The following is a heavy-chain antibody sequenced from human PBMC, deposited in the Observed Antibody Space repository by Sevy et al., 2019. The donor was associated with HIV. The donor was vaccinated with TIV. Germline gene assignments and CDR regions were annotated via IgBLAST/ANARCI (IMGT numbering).Heavy chain of an antibody. D-gene: IGHD2-21*02. J-gene: IGHJ4*02. CDR1: GHTFSNYY. CDR2: INPSGGST. Sequence: ASVKVSCKASGHTFSNYYIHWVRQAPGQGLEWMGVINPSGGSTTYAQKFQGRVAVTRDTSTTKVYMELRSLRFEDTAMYYCGRESGGGGYSDYWGQGTLVTVSS. CDR3: GRESGGGGYSDY. V-gene: IGHV1-46*03.